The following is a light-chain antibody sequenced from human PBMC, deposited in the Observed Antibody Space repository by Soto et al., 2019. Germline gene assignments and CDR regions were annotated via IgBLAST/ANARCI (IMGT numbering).Light chain of an antibody. CDR3: QKYDRAPFT. CDR1: QDIRNY. CDR2: AAS. V-gene: IGKV1-27*01. J-gene: IGKJ3*01. Sequence: DIQMTQSPSSLSVSVGDRVTITCRASQDIRNYLAWYQQKPGKVPKLLIYAASTLQSGVPSRFSDSGSGTDFTLTINSLQPEDIATYYCQKYDRAPFTFGPGTKVDIK.